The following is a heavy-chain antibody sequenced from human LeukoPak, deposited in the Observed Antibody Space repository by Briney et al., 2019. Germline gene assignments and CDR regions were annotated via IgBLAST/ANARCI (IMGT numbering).Heavy chain of an antibody. CDR2: INHSGST. J-gene: IGHJ4*02. Sequence: PSETVTLTCDVYGGSFSGYYWSWIRQPPGKGLEWIGEINHSGSTNYNPSLKSRVTISVDTSKNQFSLKLSSVTAADTAVYYCARFYDSSGYRRSYYLDYWGQGTLVTVSS. V-gene: IGHV4-34*01. D-gene: IGHD3-22*01. CDR1: GGSFSGYY. CDR3: ARFYDSSGYRRSYYLDY.